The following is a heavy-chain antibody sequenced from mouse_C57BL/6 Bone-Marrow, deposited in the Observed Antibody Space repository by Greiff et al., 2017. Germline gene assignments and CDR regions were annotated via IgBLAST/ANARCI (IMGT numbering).Heavy chain of an antibody. J-gene: IGHJ4*01. D-gene: IGHD2-5*01. CDR2: IHPNSGST. V-gene: IGHV1-64*01. CDR1: GYTFTSYW. CDR3: ATYYSNDYYAMDY. Sequence: QVQLQQPGAELVKPGASVKLSCKASGYTFTSYWMHWVKQRPGQGLEWIGMIHPNSGSTNYHEKFKSKATLTVDKSSSTAYMQLSSLTSEDSAVYYCATYYSNDYYAMDYWGQGTSVTVSS.